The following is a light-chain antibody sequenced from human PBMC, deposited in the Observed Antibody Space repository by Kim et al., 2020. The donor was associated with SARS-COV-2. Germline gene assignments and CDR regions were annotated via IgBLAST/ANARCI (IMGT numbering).Light chain of an antibody. J-gene: IGLJ1*01. V-gene: IGLV3-19*01. Sequence: SSELTQDPAVSVALGQTVRITCQGDSLRSYYASWYQQKPGQAPVLVIYGKNNRPSGIPDRFSGSSSGNTASLTITGAQAEDEADYYCNPRDSSGNHLNYV. CDR2: GKN. CDR3: NPRDSSGNHLNYV. CDR1: SLRSYY.